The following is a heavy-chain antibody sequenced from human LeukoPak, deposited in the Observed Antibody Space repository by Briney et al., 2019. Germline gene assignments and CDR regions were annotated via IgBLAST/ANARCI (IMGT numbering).Heavy chain of an antibody. J-gene: IGHJ4*02. CDR2: IWHSGTT. D-gene: IGHD4-17*01. CDR1: GFTFSSYA. Sequence: GSLRLSCAASGFTFSSYAMHWVRQAPGKGLEWIGEIWHSGTTNYNPSLKSRVTISVDKSKNQFSLKLNFVTAADTAVYYCMGADYGGHWGQGTLVTVSS. CDR3: MGADYGGH. V-gene: IGHV4-4*02.